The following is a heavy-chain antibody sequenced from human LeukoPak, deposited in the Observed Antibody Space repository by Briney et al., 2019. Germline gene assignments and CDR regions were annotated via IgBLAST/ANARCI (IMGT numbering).Heavy chain of an antibody. J-gene: IGHJ4*02. V-gene: IGHV3-74*01. CDR1: GFTFSNYW. Sequence: GGSLRLSCAASGFTFSNYWMHWVRQAPGKGPVWVSRIKSDGSSTRFADSVQGRFTISRDNGKNTVYLQMDSLRAEDTAVYYCARGGDTSNWYPGYFDYWGQGALVTVSS. CDR3: ARGGDTSNWYPGYFDY. D-gene: IGHD6-13*01. CDR2: IKSDGSST.